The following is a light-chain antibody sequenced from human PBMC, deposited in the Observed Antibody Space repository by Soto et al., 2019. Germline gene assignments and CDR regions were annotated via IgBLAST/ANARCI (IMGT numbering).Light chain of an antibody. V-gene: IGKV1-12*01. J-gene: IGKJ4*01. CDR2: GTS. CDR3: QQTNRFPLT. Sequence: DVQMTQSPSFVSASVGDRVTITCRASQGISSWLAWYQQKPGEAPNLLIYGTSSLQSGVPSRFSGSGSGTDFTLTISSLQPEDFATYYCQQTNRFPLTFGGGTKVEIK. CDR1: QGISSW.